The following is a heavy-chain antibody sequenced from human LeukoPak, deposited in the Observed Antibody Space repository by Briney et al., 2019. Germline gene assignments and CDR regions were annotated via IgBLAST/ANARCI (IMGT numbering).Heavy chain of an antibody. CDR1: GFTFSSYG. CDR2: IWYDGSNK. Sequence: GGSLRLSCAASGFTFSSYGMHWVRQAPGKGLEWVAVIWYDGSNKYYADSVKGRFTVSRDNSKNTLYLQMNSLRAEDTAVYYCARDSSSGWHIDYWGQGTLVTVSS. CDR3: ARDSSSGWHIDY. J-gene: IGHJ4*02. V-gene: IGHV3-33*08. D-gene: IGHD6-19*01.